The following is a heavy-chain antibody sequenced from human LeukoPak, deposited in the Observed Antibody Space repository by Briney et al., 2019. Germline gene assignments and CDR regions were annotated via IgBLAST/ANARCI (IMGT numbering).Heavy chain of an antibody. CDR3: AREGFPPGALH. CDR2: INTDGSST. Sequence: GGSLRLSCAASGFTFSSYGMHWVRQAPGKGLVWVSRINTDGSSTSYADSVKGRFTISRDNAKNTLYLQMNSLRAEDTAVYYCAREGFPPGALHWGQGTLVTVSS. J-gene: IGHJ1*01. D-gene: IGHD2-2*01. V-gene: IGHV3-74*01. CDR1: GFTFSSYG.